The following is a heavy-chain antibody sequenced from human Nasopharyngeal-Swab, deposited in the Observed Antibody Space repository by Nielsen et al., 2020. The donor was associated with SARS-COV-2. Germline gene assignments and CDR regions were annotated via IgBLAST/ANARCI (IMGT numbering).Heavy chain of an antibody. J-gene: IGHJ4*02. V-gene: IGHV1-18*01. CDR2: ISSYNGDT. CDR3: ATAYGSVSSTEY. Sequence: ASVKVSCKASGYTFTSYAMHWVRQAPGQRLEWMGWISSYNGDTHYAHSLQGRITMTTDTSTSTAYLELRSLRSDDTAMYYCATAYGSVSSTEYWGQGTLVTVSS. D-gene: IGHD3-10*01. CDR1: GYTFTSYA.